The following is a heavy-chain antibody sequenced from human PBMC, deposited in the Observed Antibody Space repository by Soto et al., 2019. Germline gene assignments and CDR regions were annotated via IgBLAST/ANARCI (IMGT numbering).Heavy chain of an antibody. Sequence: ASVKVSCKASGGTFSSYAISWVRQAPGQGLEWMGGIIPIFGTANYAQKFQGRVTITAXXXXXXAXMXLXXXXSEDTAVYYCASGIVATLDYWGQVTLVTVSS. V-gene: IGHV1-69*13. CDR2: IIPIFGTA. CDR1: GGTFSSYA. D-gene: IGHD5-12*01. CDR3: ASGIVATLDY. J-gene: IGHJ4*02.